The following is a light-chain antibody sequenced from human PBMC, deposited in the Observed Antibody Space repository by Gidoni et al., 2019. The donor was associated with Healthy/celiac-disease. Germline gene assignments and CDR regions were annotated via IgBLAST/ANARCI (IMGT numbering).Light chain of an antibody. J-gene: IGKJ4*01. CDR3: QQYYSTPLT. CDR1: QSVLYSSNNKNY. V-gene: IGKV4-1*01. CDR2: WAS. Sequence: DIVMTQSPDSLAVSLGERATINCKSSQSVLYSSNNKNYLAWYQQKPGQPPKLLISWASTRESGVPDRFSGSGSGKDFTLTSSSLQAEDVAVYYCQQYYSTPLTFGGGTKVEIK.